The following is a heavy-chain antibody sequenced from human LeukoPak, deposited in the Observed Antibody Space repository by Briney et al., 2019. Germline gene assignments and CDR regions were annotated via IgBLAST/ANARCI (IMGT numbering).Heavy chain of an antibody. Sequence: GGSLRLSCAASGFTFSSNWMHWVRQATVKGLVWVSRINEDGSTTNYADSVKGRFTISRDNAKNTLYLQMNSLRAEDTAVYYCVRDLGGRSGHWGRGTLVTVSS. V-gene: IGHV3-74*01. CDR1: GFTFSSNW. J-gene: IGHJ4*02. CDR3: VRDLGGRSGH. D-gene: IGHD1-26*01. CDR2: INEDGSTT.